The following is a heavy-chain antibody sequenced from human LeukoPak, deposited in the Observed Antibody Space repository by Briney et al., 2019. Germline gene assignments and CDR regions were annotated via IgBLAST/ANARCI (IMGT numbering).Heavy chain of an antibody. V-gene: IGHV3-7*03. CDR2: IKQDGSEK. J-gene: IGHJ4*02. CDR1: GFAFSSYW. CDR3: ARGRSGMVIVY. D-gene: IGHD5-18*01. Sequence: GGSLRLSCAASGFAFSSYWMSWVRRAPGKGLEWVANIKQDGSEKYYVDSVKGRFTISRDNAKNSLYLQMNSLRAEDTAVYYCARGRSGMVIVYWGQGTLVTVSS.